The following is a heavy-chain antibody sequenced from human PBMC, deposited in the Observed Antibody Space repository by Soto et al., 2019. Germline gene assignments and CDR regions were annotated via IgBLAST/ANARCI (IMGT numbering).Heavy chain of an antibody. CDR2: IYYSGST. D-gene: IGHD3-22*01. J-gene: IGHJ3*02. V-gene: IGHV4-31*03. Sequence: QVQLQESGPGLVKPSQTLSLICTVSGGSISSGGYYWSWIRQHPGKGLEWIGYIYYSGSTYYNPSLNSRVTISVDTSKNQFSLKLSSVTAADTAVYYCARRGPVIDAFDIWGQGTMVTVSS. CDR1: GGSISSGGYY. CDR3: ARRGPVIDAFDI.